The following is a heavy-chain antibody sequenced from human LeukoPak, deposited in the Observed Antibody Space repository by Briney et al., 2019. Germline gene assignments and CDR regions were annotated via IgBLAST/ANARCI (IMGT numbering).Heavy chain of an antibody. J-gene: IGHJ5*02. CDR2: INPKSGGT. V-gene: IGHV1-2*02. CDR3: ARDVNGDYEGGDWFDP. D-gene: IGHD4-17*01. Sequence: ASVRVSCKASAYTFTAYYMHWVRQAAGQWLEWMGWINPKSGGTDYAQKVQGRVTMTRDTSISTAFMELSRLTSDDTAVYDCARDVNGDYEGGDWFDPWGQGTLVTVSS. CDR1: AYTFTAYY.